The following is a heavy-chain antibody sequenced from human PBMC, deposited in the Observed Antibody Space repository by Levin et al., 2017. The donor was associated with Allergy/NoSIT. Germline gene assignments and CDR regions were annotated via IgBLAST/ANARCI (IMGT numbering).Heavy chain of an antibody. D-gene: IGHD1-7*01. CDR1: AGSMSSFY. CDR2: IYSSGNT. V-gene: IGHV4-4*07. CDR3: ARDGGSRTIRFDY. Sequence: KPGGSLRLSCNVSAGSMSSFYWSWIRQPAGKGLEWIGRIYSSGNTDYNPSLKSRVTMSVDTSKNQFSLKLTSVTAADTAVYYCARDGGSRTIRFDYWGQGTLVTVSS. J-gene: IGHJ4*02.